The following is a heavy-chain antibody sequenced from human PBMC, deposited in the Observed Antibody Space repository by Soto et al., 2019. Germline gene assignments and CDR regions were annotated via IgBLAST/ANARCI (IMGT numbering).Heavy chain of an antibody. CDR1: GFTFSSYA. V-gene: IGHV3-23*01. D-gene: IGHD2-15*01. J-gene: IGHJ4*02. CDR3: AKRRGAGGHFDY. Sequence: GSLRLSCAASGFTFSSYAMGWVRQGPGKGLEWVAVVSIGGSTHYADSVRGRFTISRDNSKNTLSLQMNSLTAEDTAVYFCAKRRGAGGHFDYWGQGTLVTVSS. CDR2: VSIGGST.